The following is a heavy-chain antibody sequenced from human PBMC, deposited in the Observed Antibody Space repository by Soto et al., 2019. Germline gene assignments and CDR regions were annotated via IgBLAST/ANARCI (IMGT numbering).Heavy chain of an antibody. CDR3: ARDGSSGSYYTDWFDP. V-gene: IGHV4-4*02. CDR2: IYHSGST. CDR1: GGSISSSNW. Sequence: PSATLSLTCAVSGGSISSSNWWSWVRQPPGKGLEWIGEIYHSGSTNYNPSLKSRVTISVDKSKNQFSLKLSSVTAADTAVYYCARDGSSGSYYTDWFDPWGQGTLVTVSS. D-gene: IGHD3-10*01. J-gene: IGHJ5*02.